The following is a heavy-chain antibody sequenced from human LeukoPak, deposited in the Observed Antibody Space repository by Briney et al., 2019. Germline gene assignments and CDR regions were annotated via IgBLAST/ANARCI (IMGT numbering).Heavy chain of an antibody. V-gene: IGHV4-59*08. Sequence: SETLSLTCSVSGGSISGYYWSWIRQSPGKGLVWIGYMYYTGSTNYNPSLKSRFTISIDMSKNQFSLTLNSVTAADTALYYCARHFTYYYDSGGYPRDAFDIWGQGTMVTVSP. J-gene: IGHJ3*02. CDR1: GGSISGYY. CDR3: ARHFTYYYDSGGYPRDAFDI. D-gene: IGHD3-22*01. CDR2: MYYTGST.